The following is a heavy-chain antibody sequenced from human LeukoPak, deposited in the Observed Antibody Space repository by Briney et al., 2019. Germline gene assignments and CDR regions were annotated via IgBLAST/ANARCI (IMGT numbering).Heavy chain of an antibody. J-gene: IGHJ5*02. Sequence: SVKVSCKASGGTSSSYAISWVRQAPGQGLEWMGGIIPIFGTANYAQKFQGRVTITADESTSTAYMELSSLRSEDTAVYYCARDHSSWNNWFDPWGQGTLVTVSS. CDR3: ARDHSSWNNWFDP. D-gene: IGHD6-13*01. CDR1: GGTSSSYA. V-gene: IGHV1-69*13. CDR2: IIPIFGTA.